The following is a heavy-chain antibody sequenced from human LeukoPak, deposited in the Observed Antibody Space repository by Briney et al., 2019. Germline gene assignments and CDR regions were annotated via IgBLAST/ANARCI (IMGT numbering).Heavy chain of an antibody. CDR1: GFTFSSYA. D-gene: IGHD3-10*01. Sequence: GGSLRLSCAASGFTFSSYAMHWVRQAPGKGLEWVAVISYDGSNKYYADSVKGRFTISRDNSKNTLYLQMNSLRAEDTAVYYCARSRSGSYGDYWGQGALVTVSS. V-gene: IGHV3-30-3*01. J-gene: IGHJ4*02. CDR2: ISYDGSNK. CDR3: ARSRSGSYGDY.